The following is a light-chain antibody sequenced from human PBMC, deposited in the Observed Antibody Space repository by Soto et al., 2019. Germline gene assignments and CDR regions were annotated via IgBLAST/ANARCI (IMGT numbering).Light chain of an antibody. CDR1: SSNIGSNT. J-gene: IGLJ2*01. CDR2: SNN. V-gene: IGLV1-44*01. Sequence: QSVLTQPPSASGTPGQRVTISCSGSSSNIGSNTVNWYQQLPGTAPKLLIYSNNQRPSGVPNRFSGSKSGTPAALSISGLQSEDGPDYYCSAWDDGLNGVVFGGGIEVTVL. CDR3: SAWDDGLNGVV.